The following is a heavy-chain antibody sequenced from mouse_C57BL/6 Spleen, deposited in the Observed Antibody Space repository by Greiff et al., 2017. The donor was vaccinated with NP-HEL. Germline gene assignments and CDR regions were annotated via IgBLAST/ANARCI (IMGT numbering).Heavy chain of an antibody. Sequence: DVMLVESGGDLVKPGGSLKLSCAASGFTFSSYGMSWVRQTPDKRLEWVATISSGGSYTYYPDSVKGRFTISRDNAKNTLYLQMSSLKSEDTAMYYCARQRTGTAWFAYWGQGTLVTVSA. CDR2: ISSGGSYT. V-gene: IGHV5-6*02. D-gene: IGHD4-1*01. CDR1: GFTFSSYG. CDR3: ARQRTGTAWFAY. J-gene: IGHJ3*01.